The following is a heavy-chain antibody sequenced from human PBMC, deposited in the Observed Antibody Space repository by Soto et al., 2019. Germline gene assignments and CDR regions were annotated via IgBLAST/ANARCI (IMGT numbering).Heavy chain of an antibody. Sequence: QVQLVQSGAEVKKPGSSVKVSCKASGATFIRYAISWVRQAPGQGLEWMGGVIPIFATPQYAQKFQGRVTITADESTTTAYMELSSLRSEDTAVYYCARFPLDFGDRYWYFELWGRGTLVTVSS. V-gene: IGHV1-69*01. J-gene: IGHJ2*01. CDR1: GATFIRYA. CDR2: VIPIFATP. D-gene: IGHD4-17*01. CDR3: ARFPLDFGDRYWYFEL.